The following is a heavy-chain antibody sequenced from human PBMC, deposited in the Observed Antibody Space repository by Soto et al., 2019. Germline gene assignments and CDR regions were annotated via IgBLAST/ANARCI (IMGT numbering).Heavy chain of an antibody. V-gene: IGHV3-53*04. J-gene: IGHJ4*02. CDR1: GFTVSSNY. CDR2: VYSGGAT. Sequence: EVRLVESGGGLVQPGGSLRLSCAAFGFTVSSNYMTWVRLAPGKGLEWVSLVYSGGATHYAASVKGRFTISTHSSQNTPFLHMNSLRTEDTATYYCVRGRYGSEIHWGQGTKVTVSS. CDR3: VRGRYGSEIH. D-gene: IGHD3-10*01.